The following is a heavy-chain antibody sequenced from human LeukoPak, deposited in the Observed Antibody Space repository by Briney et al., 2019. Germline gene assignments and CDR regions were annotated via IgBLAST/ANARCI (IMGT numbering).Heavy chain of an antibody. Sequence: GGSLRLSCAASGFTLSYNYMTWVRQAPGKGLEWVSVIYAGGDTYYADSVKGRFTISRDLSKNTVYLQMNSLRAEDTAIYYCARAFDDWTDDYWGQGTLVTVSS. D-gene: IGHD1-1*01. CDR3: ARAFDDWTDDY. CDR1: GFTLSYNY. CDR2: IYAGGDT. V-gene: IGHV3-53*01. J-gene: IGHJ4*02.